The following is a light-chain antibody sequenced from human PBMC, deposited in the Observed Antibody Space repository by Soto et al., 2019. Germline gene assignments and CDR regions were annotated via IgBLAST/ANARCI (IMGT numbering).Light chain of an antibody. J-gene: IGKJ1*01. CDR1: QSISSSY. Sequence: EIVLTQSPGTLSLFPGERATLSCRASQSISSSYLSCYQQKTGQAPRLLIYGASSRATGIPARFSGAGSATDFTPTISSLEPEDFAVYYCHQYGSAPAWTFGQGTKVEIK. CDR3: HQYGSAPAWT. CDR2: GAS. V-gene: IGKV3-20*01.